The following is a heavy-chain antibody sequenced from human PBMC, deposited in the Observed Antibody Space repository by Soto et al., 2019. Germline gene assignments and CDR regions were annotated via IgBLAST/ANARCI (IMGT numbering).Heavy chain of an antibody. J-gene: IGHJ5*02. V-gene: IGHV1-69*12. Sequence: QVQLVQSGAEVKKPGSSVKVSCKASGGTFSSYAISWVRQAPGQGLEWMGGIIPIFGTANYAQKFQGRVTNTADESTSTAYRELRSLRSEDTAVYYCARDEYCIGTSCPTGGFDPWGQGTLVTVSS. D-gene: IGHD2-2*01. CDR2: IIPIFGTA. CDR3: ARDEYCIGTSCPTGGFDP. CDR1: GGTFSSYA.